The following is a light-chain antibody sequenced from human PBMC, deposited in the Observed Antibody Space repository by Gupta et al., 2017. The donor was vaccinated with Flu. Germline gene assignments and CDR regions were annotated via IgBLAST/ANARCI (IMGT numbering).Light chain of an antibody. CDR1: SAAVTSGHY. J-gene: IGLJ1*01. CDR2: DTS. Sequence: QAVCTQEPSLPASPGGTVTLSGDSSSAAVTSGHYRYWFQPKPAQHPMTLIYDTSNRDSWTPARFSGSLLGGNAALTLSGAEPEDEAYYYSFPSDSGAYVFGTGTTVTVL. V-gene: IGLV7-46*01. CDR3: FPSDSGAYV.